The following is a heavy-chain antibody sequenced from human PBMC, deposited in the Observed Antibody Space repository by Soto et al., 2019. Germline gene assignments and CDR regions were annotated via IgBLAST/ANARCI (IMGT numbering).Heavy chain of an antibody. D-gene: IGHD2-8*01. V-gene: IGHV1-2*04. CDR2: INPKSGGT. CDR3: ARGDSTDCSNGVCSFFYNHDMDV. Sequence: QVQLVQSGAEVKKPGASVKVSCKASGYSFTDYHIHWVRQAPGQGLEWLGRINPKSGGTSTAQKFQGWVTMTTDTSIRTDSMELTRLTSDDTAIYYCARGDSTDCSNGVCSFFYNHDMDVCGQGTTVTVSS. CDR1: GYSFTDYH. J-gene: IGHJ6*02.